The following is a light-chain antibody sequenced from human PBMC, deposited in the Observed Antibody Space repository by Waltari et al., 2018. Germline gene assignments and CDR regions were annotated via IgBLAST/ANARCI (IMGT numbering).Light chain of an antibody. J-gene: IGLJ2*01. V-gene: IGLV3-1*01. Sequence: SYEVIQPPSVSVSPGQTATITCSGDKLGARPPSWYQQRPGQSPVLLIYQSSRRSSGVPERFSGSHSGNTATLTISGTQTVDEADYYCQAWDRDGAVFGDGTKLTVL. CDR1: KLGARP. CDR2: QSS. CDR3: QAWDRDGAV.